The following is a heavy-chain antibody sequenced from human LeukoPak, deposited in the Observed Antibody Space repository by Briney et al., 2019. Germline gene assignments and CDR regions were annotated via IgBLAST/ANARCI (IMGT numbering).Heavy chain of an antibody. Sequence: GGSLRLSCAASGFAVINNYMSWVRQAPGKGLAWVSVIYSDGTTVYADSVKGRFTISRDNSKNTLYLQMNSLRAEDTAVYYCATGRGFSYGLFDYWGQRTLVTVSS. V-gene: IGHV3-66*01. CDR3: ATGRGFSYGLFDY. J-gene: IGHJ4*02. CDR1: GFAVINNY. CDR2: IYSDGTT. D-gene: IGHD5-18*01.